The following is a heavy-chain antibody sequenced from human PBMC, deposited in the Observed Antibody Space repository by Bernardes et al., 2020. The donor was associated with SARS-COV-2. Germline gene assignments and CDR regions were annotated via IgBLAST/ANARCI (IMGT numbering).Heavy chain of an antibody. CDR3: ARDFGGTSDY. CDR1: GFTLTSYW. CDR2: MNEDGSIT. J-gene: IGHJ4*02. V-gene: IGHV3-74*01. Sequence: GSLRLSCEASGFTLTSYWMHWVRQAPGKGLVWVSRMNEDGSITNYADSVKGRFTISRDNARNTLYLQMNSLRAEDTAVYYCARDFGGTSDYWGQGTLVTVSS. D-gene: IGHD2-15*01.